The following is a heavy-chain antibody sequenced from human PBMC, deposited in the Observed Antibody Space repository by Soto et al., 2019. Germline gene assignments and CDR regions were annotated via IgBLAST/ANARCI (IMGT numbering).Heavy chain of an antibody. D-gene: IGHD3-10*01. V-gene: IGHV3-23*01. Sequence: EVQLLESGGGLVQPGESLRLSCEASGFTFSRYTMSWVRQAPGKGLEWVSALADSGDNTNYADSVKGRFTISRDTSKNTLYLQMKRLRAEDTAVSYCAKSRSDVGSVRPGAYWGQGTLVTVSS. CDR1: GFTFSRYT. J-gene: IGHJ4*02. CDR3: AKSRSDVGSVRPGAY. CDR2: LADSGDNT.